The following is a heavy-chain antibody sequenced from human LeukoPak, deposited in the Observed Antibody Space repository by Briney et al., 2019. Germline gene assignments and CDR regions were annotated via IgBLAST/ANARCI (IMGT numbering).Heavy chain of an antibody. J-gene: IGHJ6*02. CDR2: ISGSGGST. Sequence: GSLRLSCAASGFTFSSYAMSWVRQAPGKGLEWVSAISGSGGSTYYADSVKGRFTISRDNTKNTLYLQMNSLRAEDTAVYYCAKDGPCGGDCYNYYYGMDVWGQGTTVTVSS. CDR1: GFTFSSYA. CDR3: AKDGPCGGDCYNYYYGMDV. D-gene: IGHD2-21*02. V-gene: IGHV3-23*01.